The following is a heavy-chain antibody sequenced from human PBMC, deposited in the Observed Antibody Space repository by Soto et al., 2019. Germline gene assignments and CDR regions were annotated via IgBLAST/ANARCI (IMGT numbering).Heavy chain of an antibody. CDR3: TSTTVVTRLYYYYYYGMDV. CDR2: IKSKTDGGTT. D-gene: IGHD4-17*01. V-gene: IGHV3-15*01. J-gene: IGHJ6*02. Sequence: EVQLVESGGGLVKPGGSLRLSCAASGFTFSNAWMSWVRQAPGKGLEWVGRIKSKTDGGTTDYAAPVKGRFTISRDDSKNTLYLQMNSLKTDDTAVYYCTSTTVVTRLYYYYYYGMDVLGQGTTVTVSS. CDR1: GFTFSNAW.